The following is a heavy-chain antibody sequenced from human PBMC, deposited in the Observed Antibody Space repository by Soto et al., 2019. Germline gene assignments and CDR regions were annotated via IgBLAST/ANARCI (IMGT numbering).Heavy chain of an antibody. J-gene: IGHJ4*02. Sequence: EVQLLDSGGGLVQPGGSLRLSCAASGFTFSSYAMNWVRQAPGKGLEWVSVISGSGGSTYYADSVKGRFTISRDNSKNTLYLQMNTLRAEDTAVYYCARRGPGTYFDYWGQGTLVTVSS. CDR2: ISGSGGST. D-gene: IGHD6-13*01. V-gene: IGHV3-23*01. CDR1: GFTFSSYA. CDR3: ARRGPGTYFDY.